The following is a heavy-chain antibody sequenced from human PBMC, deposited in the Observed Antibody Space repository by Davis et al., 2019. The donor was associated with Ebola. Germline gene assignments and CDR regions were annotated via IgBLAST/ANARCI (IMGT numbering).Heavy chain of an antibody. Sequence: HSQTLSLTCAISGDSVSINSAGWNWIRQTPSRGLEWLGRTYYNSKWYNDYAMSVKGRITINPDTSKNQFSLQLNSVTPEDTAVYYCARGFLRDGFDIWGQGTMITVSS. V-gene: IGHV6-1*01. CDR3: ARGFLRDGFDI. CDR2: TYYNSKWYN. J-gene: IGHJ3*02. CDR1: GDSVSINSAG. D-gene: IGHD3-3*01.